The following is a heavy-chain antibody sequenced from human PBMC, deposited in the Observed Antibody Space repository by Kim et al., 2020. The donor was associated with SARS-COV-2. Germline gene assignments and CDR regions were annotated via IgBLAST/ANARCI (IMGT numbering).Heavy chain of an antibody. CDR3: ARDRAFGGVIVRFDY. CDR2: ISSSSSYI. D-gene: IGHD3-16*02. CDR1: GFTFSSYS. V-gene: IGHV3-21*01. J-gene: IGHJ4*02. Sequence: GGSLRLSCAASGFTFSSYSMNWVRQAPGKGLEWVSSISSSSSYIYYADSVKGRFTISRDNAKNSLYLQMNSLRAEDTAVYYCARDRAFGGVIVRFDYWGQGTLLTVSS.